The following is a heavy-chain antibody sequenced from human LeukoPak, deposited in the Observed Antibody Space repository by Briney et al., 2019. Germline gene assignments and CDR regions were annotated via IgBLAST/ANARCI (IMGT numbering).Heavy chain of an antibody. CDR3: ARDWGTSPSFFDF. Sequence: PGGSLRLSCAASGFTFSSRWTHWVRQAPGKGLVWVSRISTDGSSTSYADSVKGRFTISRDNAKNTLYLQMNSLRAEDTAVYYCARDWGTSPSFFDFWGQGTLVTVSS. D-gene: IGHD3-16*01. J-gene: IGHJ4*02. V-gene: IGHV3-74*01. CDR1: GFTFSSRW. CDR2: ISTDGSST.